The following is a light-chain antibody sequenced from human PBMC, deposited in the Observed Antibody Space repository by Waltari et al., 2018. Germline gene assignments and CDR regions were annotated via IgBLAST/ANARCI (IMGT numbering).Light chain of an antibody. Sequence: QSALTQPPSASGSPGQSVTISCPGTSSDVGAYKYVSWYQQPPGKAPKLLIYEVSKRASGVPDRFSGSKSGNTASLTVSGLQAEDEADYYCASRGASKVFGGGTKLTVL. J-gene: IGLJ2*01. CDR1: SSDVGAYKY. V-gene: IGLV2-8*01. CDR3: ASRGASKV. CDR2: EVS.